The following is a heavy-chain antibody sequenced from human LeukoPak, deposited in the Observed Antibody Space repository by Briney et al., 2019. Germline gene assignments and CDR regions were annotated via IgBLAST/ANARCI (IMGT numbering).Heavy chain of an antibody. J-gene: IGHJ4*02. V-gene: IGHV4-34*01. CDR3: ARYRSSGYVGQ. D-gene: IGHD3-22*01. Sequence: PSETLSLTCAVYGGSFSDYYWGWIRQPPGKGLEWIGEITHSGSSDYNPSLKSRVTISVDTSKNQFSLKLRSVTAADTAVYYCARYRSSGYVGQWGQGTLVTVSS. CDR1: GGSFSDYY. CDR2: ITHSGSS.